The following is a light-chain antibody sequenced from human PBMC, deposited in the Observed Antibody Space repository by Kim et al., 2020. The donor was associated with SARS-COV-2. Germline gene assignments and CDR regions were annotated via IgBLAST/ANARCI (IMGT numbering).Light chain of an antibody. Sequence: PGQSVTISCTGTSCDVGGYNYGAWDQQHPGKAPKLMIYGVSKRPSGVPDRFSGSKSGNTASLTVSGLEADDGADYYGCSYAGGSSVFGTGTKVTVL. J-gene: IGLJ1*01. CDR2: GVS. V-gene: IGLV2-11*01. CDR1: SCDVGGYNY. CDR3: CSYAGGSSV.